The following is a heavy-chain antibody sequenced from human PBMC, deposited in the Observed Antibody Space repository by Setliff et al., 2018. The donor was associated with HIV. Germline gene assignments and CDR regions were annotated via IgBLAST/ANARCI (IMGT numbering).Heavy chain of an antibody. Sequence: SETLSLTCTLYGGSLTNYYWTWIRQSPEKGLEWIGEIVDSGSTNYSPSLKSRVTISVDTSKNQFSLKLSSVTAADTAVYYCARGVVAYDYGDLISLHYFDYWGQGTLVTVSS. CDR3: ARGVVAYDYGDLISLHYFDY. V-gene: IGHV4-34*01. CDR1: GGSLTNYY. J-gene: IGHJ4*02. D-gene: IGHD4-17*01. CDR2: IVDSGST.